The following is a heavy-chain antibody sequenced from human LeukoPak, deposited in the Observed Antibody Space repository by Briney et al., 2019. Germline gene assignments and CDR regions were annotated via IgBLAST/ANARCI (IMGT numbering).Heavy chain of an antibody. CDR1: GFTFSSYA. CDR2: ISSSGSTI. Sequence: PGGSLRLSCAASGFTFSSYAMSWVRQAPGKGLEWVSYISSSGSTIYYADSVKGRFTISRDNAKNSLYLQMNSLRAEDTAVYYCAREAESSSWCAYNWFDPWGQGTLVTVSS. D-gene: IGHD6-13*01. CDR3: AREAESSSWCAYNWFDP. V-gene: IGHV3-48*04. J-gene: IGHJ5*02.